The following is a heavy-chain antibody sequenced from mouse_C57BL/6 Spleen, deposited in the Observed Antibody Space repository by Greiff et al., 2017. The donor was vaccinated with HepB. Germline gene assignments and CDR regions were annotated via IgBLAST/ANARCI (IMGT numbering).Heavy chain of an antibody. CDR3: ARDRYYYGSSYYWYFDV. CDR1: GYSITSGYY. CDR2: ISYDGSN. Sequence: ESGPGLVKPSQSLSLTCSVTGYSITSGYYWNWIRQFPGNKLEWMGYISYDGSNNYNPSLKNRISITRDTSKNQFFLKLNSVTTEDTATYYCARDRYYYGSSYYWYFDVWGTGTTVTVSS. D-gene: IGHD1-1*01. J-gene: IGHJ1*03. V-gene: IGHV3-6*01.